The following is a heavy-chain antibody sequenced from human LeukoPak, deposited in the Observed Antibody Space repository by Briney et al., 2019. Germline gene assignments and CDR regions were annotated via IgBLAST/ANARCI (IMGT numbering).Heavy chain of an antibody. J-gene: IGHJ5*02. D-gene: IGHD1-26*01. CDR3: ARRRYSGSIGNWFDP. V-gene: IGHV4-39*01. Sequence: SETLSLTCTVSGGSISSSSYYWGWIRQPPGKGLEWIGSIYYSGSTYYNPSLKSRVTISVDTSKNQFSLKLSSVTAADTAVYYCARRRYSGSIGNWFDPWGQGTLVTVSS. CDR1: GGSISSSSYY. CDR2: IYYSGST.